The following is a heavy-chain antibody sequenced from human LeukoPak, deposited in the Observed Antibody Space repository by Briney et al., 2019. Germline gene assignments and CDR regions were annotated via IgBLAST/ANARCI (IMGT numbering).Heavy chain of an antibody. Sequence: GGSLRLSCAASGFTFSSYGMHWVRQAPGKGLEWVAVIWYDGSNKYYADSVKGRFTISRDNSKNTLYLQMNSLRAEDTAVYYCAGTSTIFGVVIFDYWGQGTLVTVSS. CDR3: AGTSTIFGVVIFDY. CDR2: IWYDGSNK. D-gene: IGHD3-3*01. CDR1: GFTFSSYG. J-gene: IGHJ4*02. V-gene: IGHV3-33*01.